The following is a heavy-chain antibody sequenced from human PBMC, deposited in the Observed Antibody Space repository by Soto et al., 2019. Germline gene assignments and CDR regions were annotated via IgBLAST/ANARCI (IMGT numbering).Heavy chain of an antibody. V-gene: IGHV3-13*01. D-gene: IGHD6-13*01. J-gene: IGHJ4*02. Sequence: GGSLRLSCEASGFTFSGFDMHRVRQPTGKGLEWVSSIGTAGDTYYAVSVKGRFTISRDNAKNSLSLQMNSLRAGDMAVYFCAKSQEIGTHFFDSWGQGTQVTV. CDR2: IGTAGDT. CDR3: AKSQEIGTHFFDS. CDR1: GFTFSGFD.